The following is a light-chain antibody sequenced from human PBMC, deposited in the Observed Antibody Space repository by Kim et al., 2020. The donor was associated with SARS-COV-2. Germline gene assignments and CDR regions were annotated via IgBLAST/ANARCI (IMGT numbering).Light chain of an antibody. V-gene: IGKV3-20*01. CDR3: QQYGSSPFT. J-gene: IGKJ3*01. Sequence: PGERATLACRATESINRDFLAWYQQTPGQAPRPLIYDASSRATGIPDRFSGSGSGTDFTLTISRLETEDFAVYYCQQYGSSPFTFGPGTKVDIK. CDR1: ESINRDF. CDR2: DAS.